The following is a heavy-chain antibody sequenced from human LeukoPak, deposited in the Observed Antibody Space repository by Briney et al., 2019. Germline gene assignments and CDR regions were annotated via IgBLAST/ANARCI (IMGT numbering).Heavy chain of an antibody. Sequence: GALRLSCAASGFTFSSYWMHWVRQAPGKGLVWVSRINSDGSSTSYADSVKGRFTISRDNAKNTLYLQMNSLRAEDTSVYYCARLHYYGSGIPFDYWGQGTLVTVSS. J-gene: IGHJ4*02. CDR2: INSDGSST. V-gene: IGHV3-74*01. D-gene: IGHD3-10*01. CDR3: ARLHYYGSGIPFDY. CDR1: GFTFSSYW.